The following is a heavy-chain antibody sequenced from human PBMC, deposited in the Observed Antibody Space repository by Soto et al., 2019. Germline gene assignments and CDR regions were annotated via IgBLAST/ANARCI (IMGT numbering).Heavy chain of an antibody. CDR1: GFTFIGHY. Sequence: ASVKVSCKASGFTFIGHYIHWVRQAPGQGLEWVGWINPNSGGGTVYAQKFQGRVTMTADTSTSIASMDLTSLRGDNTAVYYCAGSRTGALDYWGPGALVTVS. V-gene: IGHV1-2*02. CDR2: INPNSGGGT. J-gene: IGHJ4*02. CDR3: AGSRTGALDY. D-gene: IGHD7-27*01.